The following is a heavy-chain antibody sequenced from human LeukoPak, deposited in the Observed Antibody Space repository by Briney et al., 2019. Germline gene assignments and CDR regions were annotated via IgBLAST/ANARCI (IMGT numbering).Heavy chain of an antibody. CDR3: AREKRITGTTWFDP. CDR2: IKQDGSEK. CDR1: GFTFSSYA. J-gene: IGHJ5*02. V-gene: IGHV3-7*01. D-gene: IGHD1-7*01. Sequence: GGSLRLSCAASGFTFSSYAMGWVRQAPGKGLEWVANIKQDGSEKYYVDSVKGRFTISRDNAKNSLYLQMNSLRAEDTAVYYCAREKRITGTTWFDPWGQGTLVTVSS.